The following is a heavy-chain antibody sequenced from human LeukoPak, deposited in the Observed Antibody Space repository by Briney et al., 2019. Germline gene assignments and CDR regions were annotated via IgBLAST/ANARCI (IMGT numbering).Heavy chain of an antibody. CDR1: GGSISSYY. D-gene: IGHD3-16*01. CDR3: ARETSQKGAHYMDV. CDR2: IYTSGST. J-gene: IGHJ6*03. V-gene: IGHV4-4*07. Sequence: SETLSLTCTVSGGSISSYYWSWIRQPAGKGLEWIGRIYTSGSTNYNPSLKSRVTVSVDTSKNQFSLKLSSVTAADTAVYYCARETSQKGAHYMDVWGKGTTVTISS.